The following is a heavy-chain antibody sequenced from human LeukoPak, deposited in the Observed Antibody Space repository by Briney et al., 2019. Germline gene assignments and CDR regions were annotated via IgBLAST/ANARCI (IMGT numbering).Heavy chain of an antibody. D-gene: IGHD1-26*01. V-gene: IGHV3-21*01. CDR3: ARRSGSYDY. CDR2: ISGRGDYM. CDR1: GFTFSSYA. J-gene: IGHJ4*02. Sequence: GGSLRLSCAASGFTFSSYAMSWVRQAPGKGLEWVSAISGRGDYMYYADSVKGRFTIFRDNAKNSLFLQMNSLRADDTAVYYCARRSGSYDYWGQGTLVIVSS.